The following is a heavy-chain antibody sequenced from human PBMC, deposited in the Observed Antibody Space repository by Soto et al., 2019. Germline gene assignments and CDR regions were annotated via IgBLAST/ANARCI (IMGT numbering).Heavy chain of an antibody. CDR2: ISYDGSNK. CDR3: ARDVFDP. CDR1: GFTFSSSA. J-gene: IGHJ5*02. V-gene: IGHV3-30-3*01. Sequence: PGGSLRLSCAASGFTFSSSAMHWVRQAPGKGLEWVTVISYDGSNKDYADSVKGRFTISRDNSKNTLYPQMDSLRADDTAVYYCARDVFDPWGQGTLVTVSS.